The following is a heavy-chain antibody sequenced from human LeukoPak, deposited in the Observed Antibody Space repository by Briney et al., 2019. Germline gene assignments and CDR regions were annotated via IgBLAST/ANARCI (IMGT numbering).Heavy chain of an antibody. J-gene: IGHJ4*02. D-gene: IGHD4/OR15-4a*01. CDR1: GGSISSYY. Sequence: PSETLSLTCTVSGGSISSYYWTWIRQPPGKGLEWIGYIYYSGSTACNSSLKSRVTISLDTSKTQFSLKVSSVTAADTAVYYCARDLGARHYFDYWGQGTLVTVSS. CDR3: ARDLGARHYFDY. CDR2: IYYSGST. V-gene: IGHV4-59*01.